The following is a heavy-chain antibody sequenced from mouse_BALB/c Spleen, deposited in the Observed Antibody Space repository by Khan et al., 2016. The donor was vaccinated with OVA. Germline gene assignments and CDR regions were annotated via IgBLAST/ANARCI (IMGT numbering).Heavy chain of an antibody. Sequence: EVQLVESGGGLVKPGGSLKLSCAASGFTFSDYYMYWVRQTPEKRLEWVATISDGGSYTYYPDSVKGRFTISRDNAKNNLYLKMSSLKSEDTAMYYCARGENWSFDYWGQGTTLTVSS. J-gene: IGHJ2*01. D-gene: IGHD4-1*01. CDR2: ISDGGSYT. V-gene: IGHV5-4*02. CDR1: GFTFSDYY. CDR3: ARGENWSFDY.